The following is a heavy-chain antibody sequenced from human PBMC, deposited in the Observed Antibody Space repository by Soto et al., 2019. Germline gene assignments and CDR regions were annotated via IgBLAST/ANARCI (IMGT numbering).Heavy chain of an antibody. CDR3: ARGEYYYDSSGSVGAFDI. J-gene: IGHJ3*02. D-gene: IGHD3-22*01. CDR1: GYTFTGYY. Sequence: ASVKVSCKASGYTFTGYYMHWVRQAPGQGLEWMGWINPNSGGTNYAQKFQGWVTMTRDTSISTAYMELSRLRSDDTAVYYCARGEYYYDSSGSVGAFDIWGQGTMVTVSS. CDR2: INPNSGGT. V-gene: IGHV1-2*04.